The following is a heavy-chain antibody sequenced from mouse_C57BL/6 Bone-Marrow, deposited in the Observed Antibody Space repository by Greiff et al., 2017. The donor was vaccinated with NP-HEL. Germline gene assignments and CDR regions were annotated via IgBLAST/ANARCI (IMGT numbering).Heavy chain of an antibody. Sequence: QVQLKESGPGLVQPSQCLSITCTVSGFSLTSYGVHWVRQSPGKGLEWLGVIWSGGSTDYNAAFISRLSISKDNSKSQVFFKMNSLQADDTAIYYCARNRYSKLSWFAYWGQGTLVTVSA. J-gene: IGHJ3*01. D-gene: IGHD2-5*01. CDR1: GFSLTSYG. CDR2: IWSGGST. CDR3: ARNRYSKLSWFAY. V-gene: IGHV2-2*01.